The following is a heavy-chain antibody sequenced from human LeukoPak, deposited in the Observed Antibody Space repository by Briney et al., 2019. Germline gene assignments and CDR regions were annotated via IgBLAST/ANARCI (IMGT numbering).Heavy chain of an antibody. CDR2: INTNTGNP. CDR1: AYTFTSYA. Sequence: ASVKVSCKACAYTFTSYAMNWVRQVPGQGLEWMGWINTNTGNPTYAQGFTGRFVFSLDTSVSTAYLQISSLKAEDTAVYYCARGYGSGSYYQFDYWGQGTLVTVSS. J-gene: IGHJ4*02. CDR3: ARGYGSGSYYQFDY. V-gene: IGHV7-4-1*02. D-gene: IGHD3-10*01.